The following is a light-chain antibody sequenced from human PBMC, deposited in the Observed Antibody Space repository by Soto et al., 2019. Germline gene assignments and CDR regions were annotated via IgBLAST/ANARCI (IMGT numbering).Light chain of an antibody. J-gene: IGKJ4*01. CDR2: DAS. Sequence: EVVLTQSPATLSLSPGERATLSCRASQSVRSYLAWFQHKPGQAPRLLIYDASNRATGIPGRFSGSGFGTDFPLTISSLEPEDFGVYYCPQRTNWPPLTFGGGTRVEIK. CDR1: QSVRSY. CDR3: PQRTNWPPLT. V-gene: IGKV3-11*01.